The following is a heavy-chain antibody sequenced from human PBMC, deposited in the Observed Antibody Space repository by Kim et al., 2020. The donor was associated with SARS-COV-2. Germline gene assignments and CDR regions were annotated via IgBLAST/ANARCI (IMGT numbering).Heavy chain of an antibody. CDR3: ARDEARGGFDY. CDR2: T. D-gene: IGHD6-6*01. V-gene: IGHV3-53*01. J-gene: IGHJ4*02. Sequence: TYYADSVKGRFTISRDNSKNTLYLQMNSLRAEDTAVYYCARDEARGGFDYWGQGTLVTVSS.